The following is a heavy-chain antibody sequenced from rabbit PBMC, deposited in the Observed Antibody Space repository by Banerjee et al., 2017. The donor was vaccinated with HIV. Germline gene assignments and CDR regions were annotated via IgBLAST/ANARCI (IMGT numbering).Heavy chain of an antibody. J-gene: IGHJ4*01. V-gene: IGHV1S45*01. D-gene: IGHD4-2*01. CDR1: GLDFSSSYW. CDR3: ARESDSRWDL. CDR2: IYTGGSGTT. Sequence: QEQLVEYGGDLVQPEGSLTLTCKASGLDFSSSYWICWVRQAPGKGLEWIACIYTGGSGTTYYASWAKGRFTISKTSSTTVTLRMTSLTAADTATYFCARESDSRWDLWGPGTLVTVS.